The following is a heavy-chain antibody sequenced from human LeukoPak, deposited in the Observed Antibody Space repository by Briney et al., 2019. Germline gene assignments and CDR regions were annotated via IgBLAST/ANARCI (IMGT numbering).Heavy chain of an antibody. CDR1: GFTFSDYY. J-gene: IGHJ5*02. CDR3: AKALEASLSPNWFDP. Sequence: GGSLRLSCAASGFTFSDYYTSWIRQAPGKGLEWVSYISSSGSTIYYADSVKGRFTISRDNAKNSLYLQMNSLRAEDTAVYYCAKALEASLSPNWFDPWGQGTLVTVSS. D-gene: IGHD3-3*01. V-gene: IGHV3-11*04. CDR2: ISSSGSTI.